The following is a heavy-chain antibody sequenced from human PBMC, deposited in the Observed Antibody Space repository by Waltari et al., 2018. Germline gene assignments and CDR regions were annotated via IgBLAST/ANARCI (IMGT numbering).Heavy chain of an antibody. J-gene: IGHJ6*03. Sequence: QVQLVQSGAEVKKPGASVKVSCKASGYTFTSYAMHWVRQAPGQRLEWMGWINAGNGNTRCSQGFQSRVTITKETSASTAYMELISLRSEDMTVYYCARSQLLDYYPKWYYMDVWGKGTTVTVSS. CDR3: ARSQLLDYYPKWYYMDV. CDR1: GYTFTSYA. CDR2: INAGNGNT. V-gene: IGHV1-3*03. D-gene: IGHD2-2*01.